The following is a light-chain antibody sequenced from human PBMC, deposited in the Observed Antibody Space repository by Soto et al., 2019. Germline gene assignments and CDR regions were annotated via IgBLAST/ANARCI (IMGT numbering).Light chain of an antibody. CDR1: QSVSSN. Sequence: EIVMTQSPATLSVSPGERATLSCRASQSVSSNLAWYQQKPGQAPRLLIYGASTRATGIPARFSGSGSGTDFTLTISSLEPEDFAVYYCQQRSNRRTFGQGTKVDIK. CDR3: QQRSNRRT. CDR2: GAS. V-gene: IGKV3-15*01. J-gene: IGKJ1*01.